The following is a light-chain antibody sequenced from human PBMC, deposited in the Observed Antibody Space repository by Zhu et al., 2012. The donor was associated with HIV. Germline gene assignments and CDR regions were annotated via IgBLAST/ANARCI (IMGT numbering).Light chain of an antibody. Sequence: EIVLTQSPGTLSLSPGERATLSCRASQSVGSSYLAWYQKKPGQAPRLLIYGASSRATGIPDRFSGSGSGTDFTLTISRLESEDFAVYYCQQYFRSPMTFGQGTKLEIK. CDR2: GAS. J-gene: IGKJ1*01. CDR1: QSVGSSY. V-gene: IGKV3-20*01. CDR3: QQYFRSPMT.